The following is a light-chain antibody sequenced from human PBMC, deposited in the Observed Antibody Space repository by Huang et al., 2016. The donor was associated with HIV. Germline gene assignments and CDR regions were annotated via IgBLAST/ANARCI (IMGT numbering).Light chain of an antibody. J-gene: IGKJ4*01. V-gene: IGKV3-11*01. CDR1: QSVSRY. Sequence: EIVLTQSPATLSLSPGERATLSCRASQSVSRYLAWYQQKPGPAPRLLIYDASNRSTGSPARFSGSGSGTDFTLTISSLETEDSAVYYCQQRSNWPPLTFGGGTKVEIK. CDR3: QQRSNWPPLT. CDR2: DAS.